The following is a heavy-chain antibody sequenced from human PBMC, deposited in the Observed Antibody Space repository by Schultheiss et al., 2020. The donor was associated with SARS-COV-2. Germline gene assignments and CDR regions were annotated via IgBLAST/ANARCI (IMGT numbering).Heavy chain of an antibody. CDR2: INHSGST. CDR1: GGSFSGYY. V-gene: IGHV4-34*01. J-gene: IGHJ4*02. Sequence: SQTLSLTCAVYGGSFSGYYWSWIRQPPGKGLEWIGEINHSGSTNYNPSLKSRVTISVDTSKNQFSLKLSSVTAADTAVYYCASRLGIAASGALFDYWGRGTLVTVSS. D-gene: IGHD6-13*01. CDR3: ASRLGIAASGALFDY.